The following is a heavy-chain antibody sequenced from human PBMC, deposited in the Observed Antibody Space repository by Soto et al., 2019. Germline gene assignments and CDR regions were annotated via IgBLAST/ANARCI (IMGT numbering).Heavy chain of an antibody. Sequence: ASVKVSCKASGYTFNSYGISWARQAPGQGLEWMGWISAYNGNTNYAQKLQGRVTMTTDTSTSTAYMELRSLRSDDTAVYYCARFGAFDWLKERIYYFDYWGQGTLVPVSS. V-gene: IGHV1-18*01. CDR3: ARFGAFDWLKERIYYFDY. D-gene: IGHD3-9*01. CDR1: GYTFNSYG. J-gene: IGHJ4*02. CDR2: ISAYNGNT.